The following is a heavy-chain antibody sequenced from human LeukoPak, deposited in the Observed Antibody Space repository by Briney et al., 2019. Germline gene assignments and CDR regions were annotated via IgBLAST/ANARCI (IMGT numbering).Heavy chain of an antibody. CDR3: AREALYYYYGMDV. CDR1: GYTFTGYY. V-gene: IGHV1-2*02. Sequence: ASVKVSCKASGYTFTGYYMHWVRQAPGQGLEWMGWINPNSGVTNYAQKFQGRVTMTRDTSISTAYMELSRLRSDDTAVYYCAREALYYYYGMDVWGQGTTVTVSS. J-gene: IGHJ6*02. CDR2: INPNSGVT.